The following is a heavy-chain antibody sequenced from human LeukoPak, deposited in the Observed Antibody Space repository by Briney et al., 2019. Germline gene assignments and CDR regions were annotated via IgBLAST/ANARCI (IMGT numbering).Heavy chain of an antibody. D-gene: IGHD3-9*01. CDR2: IYYSGST. V-gene: IGHV4-59*01. J-gene: IGHJ3*02. CDR3: ARDHSDYDILTGYDAFDI. Sequence: PSETLSLTCTVSGGSISSYYWSWIRQPPGKGLEWIGYIYYSGSTNYNPSLKSRVTISVDTSKNQFSLKLSSVTAADTAVYYCARDHSDYDILTGYDAFDIWGQGTMVTVYS. CDR1: GGSISSYY.